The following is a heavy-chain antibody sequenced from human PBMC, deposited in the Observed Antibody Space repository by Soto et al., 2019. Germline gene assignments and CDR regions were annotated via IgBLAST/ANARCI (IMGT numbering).Heavy chain of an antibody. Sequence: GGSLRLSCAASGFVFTNYGMHWVRQAPGKGLEWVAVIWYDGSNKYYADSLKGRFTISRDNSKNSLYLQMSSLSDEDTAVYYCARAIRGFSYVVDYWGQGTLVTVSS. V-gene: IGHV3-33*01. CDR3: ARAIRGFSYVVDY. CDR2: IWYDGSNK. D-gene: IGHD5-18*01. CDR1: GFVFTNYG. J-gene: IGHJ4*02.